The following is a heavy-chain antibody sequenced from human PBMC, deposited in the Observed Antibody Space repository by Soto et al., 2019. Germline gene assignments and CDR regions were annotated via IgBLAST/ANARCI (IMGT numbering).Heavy chain of an antibody. D-gene: IGHD3-22*01. J-gene: IGHJ4*02. CDR1: GGCLSSSSYY. Sequence: SETLSLTCTVSGGCLSSSSYYWGWIRQPPRKGLEWIGSIYYSGSTYYNPSLKSRVTISVDTSKNQFSLKLSSVTAADTAVYYFARPYYDSSGYYYWGKGTLVTVSS. CDR3: ARPYYDSSGYYY. CDR2: IYYSGST. V-gene: IGHV4-39*01.